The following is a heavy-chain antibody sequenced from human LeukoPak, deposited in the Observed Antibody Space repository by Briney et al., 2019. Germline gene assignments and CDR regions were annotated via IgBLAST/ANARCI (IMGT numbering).Heavy chain of an antibody. CDR3: AKAVSCSSTSCYRSYGMDV. CDR2: ISSSSSTI. Sequence: PGGSLRLSCAASGFTFSSYSMNWVRQAPGKGLEWVSYISSSSSTIYYADSVKGRFTISRDNSKNTLYLQMNSLRAEDTAVYYCAKAVSCSSTSCYRSYGMDVWGQGTTVTVSS. CDR1: GFTFSSYS. V-gene: IGHV3-48*01. D-gene: IGHD2-2*02. J-gene: IGHJ6*02.